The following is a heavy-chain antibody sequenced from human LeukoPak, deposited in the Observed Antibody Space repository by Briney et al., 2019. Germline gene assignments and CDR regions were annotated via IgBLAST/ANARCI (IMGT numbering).Heavy chain of an antibody. J-gene: IGHJ3*02. CDR1: GFTFSSYE. CDR3: ARESQSAYYFDSSGYEDAFDI. Sequence: GGSLRLSCAASGFTFSSYEMNWVRQAPGKGLEWVSYISSSGSTIYYADSVKRRFTISRDNAKNSLYLQMNSLRAEDTAVYYCARESQSAYYFDSSGYEDAFDIWGQGTMVTVSS. V-gene: IGHV3-48*03. D-gene: IGHD3-22*01. CDR2: ISSSGSTI.